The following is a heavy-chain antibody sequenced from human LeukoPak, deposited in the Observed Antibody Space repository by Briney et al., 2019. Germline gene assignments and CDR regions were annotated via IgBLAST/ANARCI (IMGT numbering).Heavy chain of an antibody. J-gene: IGHJ6*02. CDR3: ARRMVATSYFYGMDV. D-gene: IGHD5-12*01. CDR1: GGTFSSYA. CDR2: IIPIFGTA. Sequence: GASVKVSCKASGGTFSSYAINWVRQAPGQGLEWMGGIIPIFGTANYAQKFQGRVTITADESTSTAYMELSSLRSEDTAVYYCARRMVATSYFYGMDVWGQGTTVTVSS. V-gene: IGHV1-69*19.